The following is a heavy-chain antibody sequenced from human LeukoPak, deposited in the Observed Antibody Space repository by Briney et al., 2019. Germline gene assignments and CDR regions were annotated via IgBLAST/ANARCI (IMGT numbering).Heavy chain of an antibody. Sequence: GGSLRLSCAASGFAFSTYWMSWVRQAPGKGLEWVANIKGDGSDKYCLDSLKGRFTVSRDNAKNSLYLQVNSLRADDTAVYYCARPFGSGTYYQFDLWGQGTLVTVSS. CDR1: GFAFSTYW. V-gene: IGHV3-7*04. CDR3: ARPFGSGTYYQFDL. D-gene: IGHD3-10*01. J-gene: IGHJ4*02. CDR2: IKGDGSDK.